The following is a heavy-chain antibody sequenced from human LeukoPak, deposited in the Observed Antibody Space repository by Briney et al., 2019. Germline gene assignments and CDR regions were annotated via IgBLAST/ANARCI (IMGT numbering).Heavy chain of an antibody. CDR1: GGSISNSRNY. J-gene: IGHJ4*02. Sequence: SETLSLTCTVSGGSISNSRNYWAWIRQPPGRGLEWIGTIHYSGSTYYNASLKSRLIISIDTSKSQFSLTLSSVTAADTAVYYCASEGTTFSSFDYWGQGTLVTVSS. CDR3: ASEGTTFSSFDY. D-gene: IGHD1-1*01. CDR2: IHYSGST. V-gene: IGHV4-39*07.